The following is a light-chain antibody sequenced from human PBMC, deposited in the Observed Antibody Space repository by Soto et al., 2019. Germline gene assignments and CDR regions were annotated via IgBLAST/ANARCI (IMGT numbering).Light chain of an antibody. CDR2: GNS. CDR3: QSYDSSLSALI. CDR1: SSNIGAGYD. J-gene: IGLJ2*01. Sequence: QSVLTQPPSVSGAPGQRVTISCTGSSSNIGAGYDVHWYQQVPGAAPKVLISGNSNRPSGVPDRFSGSKSATSASLAITGLQAEDEADYYCQSYDSSLSALIFGGGTQLTVL. V-gene: IGLV1-40*01.